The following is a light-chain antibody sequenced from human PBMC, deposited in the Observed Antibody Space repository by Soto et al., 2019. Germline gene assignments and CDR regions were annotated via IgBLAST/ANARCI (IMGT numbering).Light chain of an antibody. CDR1: QSVSGW. CDR3: QQYNTYSPT. J-gene: IGKJ1*01. V-gene: IGKV1-5*01. Sequence: DIQMTQSPSTLSASVGDRVIITCRASQSVSGWLAWYQQKPGKAPKLLIYDASTLETGVPSRFSGSGSGTEFTLTISGLQPGDFATYYCQQYNTYSPTFGQGTKVDIK. CDR2: DAS.